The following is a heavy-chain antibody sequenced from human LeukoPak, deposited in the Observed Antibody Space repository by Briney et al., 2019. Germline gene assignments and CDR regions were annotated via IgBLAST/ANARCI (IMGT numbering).Heavy chain of an antibody. D-gene: IGHD3-9*01. CDR1: GGSISSYY. CDR3: ARDRGSYYDILTGYYTGGGYFDY. CDR2: IYYSGST. V-gene: IGHV4-59*01. Sequence: SETLSLTCTVSGGSISSYYWSWIRQPPGKGLEWIGYIYYSGSTNYNPSLKSRVTISVDTSKNQFSLKLSSVTAADTAVYYCARDRGSYYDILTGYYTGGGYFDYWGQGTLVTVSS. J-gene: IGHJ4*02.